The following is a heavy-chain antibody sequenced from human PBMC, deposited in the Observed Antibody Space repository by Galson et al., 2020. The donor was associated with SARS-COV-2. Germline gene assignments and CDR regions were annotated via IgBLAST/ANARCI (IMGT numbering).Heavy chain of an antibody. V-gene: IGHV4-39*02. J-gene: IGHJ4*02. Sequence: SQTLSLTCSVSDDSISRSNYCWAWIRQPPGEGLQWIGSVCYGGGTHYIPSLKSRVTISVDTSEKEFSLKLRSVTATDAAVYYCARDTAMTYFDSWGQGILVTVSS. CDR3: ARDTAMTYFDS. CDR1: DDSISRSNYC. D-gene: IGHD5-18*01. CDR2: VCYGGGT.